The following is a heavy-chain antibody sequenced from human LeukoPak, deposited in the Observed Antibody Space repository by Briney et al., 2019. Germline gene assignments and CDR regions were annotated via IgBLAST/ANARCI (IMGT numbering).Heavy chain of an antibody. V-gene: IGHV4-39*01. CDR3: ARHEVLDACDF. CDR1: GGSISSSSYY. Sequence: PSETLSLTCTVSGGSISSSSYYWGWIRQPPGKGLEWIGSIYYSGSTYYNPSLKSRVTISVDTSKNQFSLKLSSVTAADMAVYYCARHEVLDACDFLLQGTMVTVCS. J-gene: IGHJ3*01. CDR2: IYYSGST.